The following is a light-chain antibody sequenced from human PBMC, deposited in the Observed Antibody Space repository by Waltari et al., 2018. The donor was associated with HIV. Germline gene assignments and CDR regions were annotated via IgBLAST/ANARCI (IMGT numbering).Light chain of an antibody. Sequence: DIVMTQSPESLAVSLGERATINCKSSPSVLYSSNNKKYLAWYQQRPGQPPKLLIYWASTRESGVPDRFSGSGSGTDFTLTISSLQAEDVAVYYCQQYYSIPPTFGQGTKVEIK. CDR2: WAS. J-gene: IGKJ1*01. CDR1: PSVLYSSNNKKY. V-gene: IGKV4-1*01. CDR3: QQYYSIPPT.